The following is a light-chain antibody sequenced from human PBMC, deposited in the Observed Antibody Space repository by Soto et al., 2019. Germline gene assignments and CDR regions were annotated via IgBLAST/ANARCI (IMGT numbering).Light chain of an antibody. CDR1: SSNIGKNY. CDR2: ESD. V-gene: IGLV1-51*02. J-gene: IGLJ2*01. CDR3: GTWDSSLSAVL. Sequence: QCVLTQPPSVSAPSGQKVTISCSGSSSNIGKNYVSWYQQLPGTAPKLLIYESDKRPSGIPDRFSGSKSGTSATLGITGLQAGDEADYYCGTWDSSLSAVLFGGGTKLTVL.